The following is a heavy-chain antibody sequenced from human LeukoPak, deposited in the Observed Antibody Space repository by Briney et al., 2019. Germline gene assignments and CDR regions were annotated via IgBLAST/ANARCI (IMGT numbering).Heavy chain of an antibody. D-gene: IGHD3-10*01. CDR2: IYYSGST. CDR1: GGSISSYY. Sequence: KPSETLSLTCTVSGGSISSYYWSWIRQPPGKGLEWIGYIYYSGSTNYNPSLKSRVTISVDTSKNQFSLKLSSVTAADTAVYYCARSPGYGSGSYYMCRRDAFDIWGQGTMVTVSS. V-gene: IGHV4-59*01. CDR3: ARSPGYGSGSYYMCRRDAFDI. J-gene: IGHJ3*02.